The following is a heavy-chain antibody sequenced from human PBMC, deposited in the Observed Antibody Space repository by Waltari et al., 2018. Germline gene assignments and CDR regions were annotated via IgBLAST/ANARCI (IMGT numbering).Heavy chain of an antibody. J-gene: IGHJ4*02. CDR1: GYRXTDYY. V-gene: IGHV1-46*01. CDR2: IVTGAXNT. CDR3: VREXXGGYFDY. Sequence: QVQLVQSGAEVKKXGASVMLSCXTSGYRXTDYYIHWVRQAPGQGLEWMGIIVTGAXNTNYAQKXQDRXTIXRDTTXNXVYMDLIXXXYDDXAKYDCVREXXGGYFDYXGQGNMVTVXA. D-gene: IGHD2-15*01.